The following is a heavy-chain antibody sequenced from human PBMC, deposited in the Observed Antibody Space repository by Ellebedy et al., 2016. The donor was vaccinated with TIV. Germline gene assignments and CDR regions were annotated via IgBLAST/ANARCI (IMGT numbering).Heavy chain of an antibody. D-gene: IGHD3-10*01. J-gene: IGHJ3*02. CDR3: ARGPNHGSGSYYSAFDI. CDR1: GFTFSSYA. Sequence: GESLKISCAASGFTFSSYAMHWVRQAPGKGLEYVSAISSNGGSTYYANSVKGRFTISRDNSKNTLYLQMGSLRAEDMAVYYCARGPNHGSGSYYSAFDIWGQGTMVTVSS. V-gene: IGHV3-64*01. CDR2: ISSNGGST.